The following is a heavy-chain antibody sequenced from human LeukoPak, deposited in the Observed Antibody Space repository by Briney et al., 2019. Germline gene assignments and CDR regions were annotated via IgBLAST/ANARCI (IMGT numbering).Heavy chain of an antibody. J-gene: IGHJ4*02. V-gene: IGHV3-7*01. Sequence: GGSLRLSCAASGFTFSSYWMSWIRQAPGKGLEWVANIKQDGSEKYYVDSVKGRFTISRDNAKNSLYLQMNSLRAEDTAVYYCATSVGDGYDSNWGQGTLVTVSS. CDR3: ATSVGDGYDSN. CDR1: GFTFSSYW. CDR2: IKQDGSEK. D-gene: IGHD5-12*01.